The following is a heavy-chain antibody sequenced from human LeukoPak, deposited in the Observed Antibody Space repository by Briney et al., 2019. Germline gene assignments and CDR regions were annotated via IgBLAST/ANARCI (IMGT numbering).Heavy chain of an antibody. J-gene: IGHJ4*02. Sequence: GASVKVSYKASGYTFTGHYMNWVRQAPGQGLEGMGWIHINSGGRKYAQEFQGRVTMTRDTSISTAYMELSSLRFDDTAIYYCARDDGSGNGPDYWGQGTLVTVPP. D-gene: IGHD3-10*01. CDR1: GYTFTGHY. CDR2: IHINSGGR. V-gene: IGHV1-2*02. CDR3: ARDDGSGNGPDY.